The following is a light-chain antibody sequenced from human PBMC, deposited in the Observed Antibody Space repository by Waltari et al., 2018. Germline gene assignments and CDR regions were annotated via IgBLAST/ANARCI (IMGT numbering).Light chain of an antibody. CDR3: SSYTTSSTVYV. Sequence: QSALTQPAPVSGSPGQSITLSCPGTSSDFRTYHYVSSYQQHPGKAPKLMIYDVTKRPSGIANRFSGSKSGNTASLTISGLQAEDEADYYCSSYTTSSTVYVFGTGTKVTVL. CDR1: SSDFRTYHY. J-gene: IGLJ1*01. CDR2: DVT. V-gene: IGLV2-14*03.